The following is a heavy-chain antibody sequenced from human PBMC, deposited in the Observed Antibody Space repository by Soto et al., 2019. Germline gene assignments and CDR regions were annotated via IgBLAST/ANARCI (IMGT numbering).Heavy chain of an antibody. V-gene: IGHV1-2*04. J-gene: IGHJ6*02. CDR2: INPNSGGT. CDR1: GYTFTGYY. Sequence: ASVKVSCKASGYTFTGYYMHWVRQAPGQGLEWMGWINPNSGGTNYAQKFQGWVTMTRDTSISTAYMELSRLRSDDTAVYYCARGFGYSNYEEVYYYYGMDVWGQGTTVTVSS. D-gene: IGHD4-4*01. CDR3: ARGFGYSNYEEVYYYYGMDV.